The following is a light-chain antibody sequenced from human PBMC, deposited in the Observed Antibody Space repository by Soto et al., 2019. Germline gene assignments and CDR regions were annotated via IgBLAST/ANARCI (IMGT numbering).Light chain of an antibody. V-gene: IGLV4-69*01. CDR2: VDSDGSH. Sequence: QLVLTQSPSASASLGASVKLTCTLSSGHSNYAIAWHQQQPQKGPRYLMKVDSDGSHIKGDGIPDRFSGSSPGAERYLTISSLQSEDEADYYCQTWGTGFVLIGGGTELTVL. CDR3: QTWGTGFVL. CDR1: SGHSNYA. J-gene: IGLJ2*01.